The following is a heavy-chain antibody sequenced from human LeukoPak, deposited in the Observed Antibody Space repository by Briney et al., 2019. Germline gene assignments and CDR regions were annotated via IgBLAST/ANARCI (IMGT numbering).Heavy chain of an antibody. CDR1: GYTFIRNG. CDR3: ARDWSSNYVWGSYRPLWDFDY. CDR2: ISPYNENR. Sequence: ASVKVSCKASGYTFIRNGISWVRQAPGQGLEWMGWISPYNENRKYLQKLQGRVTLSTDTSTSTAYMELSRLRSDDTAVYYCARDWSSNYVWGSYRPLWDFDYWGQGTLVTVSS. V-gene: IGHV1-18*01. J-gene: IGHJ4*02. D-gene: IGHD3-16*02.